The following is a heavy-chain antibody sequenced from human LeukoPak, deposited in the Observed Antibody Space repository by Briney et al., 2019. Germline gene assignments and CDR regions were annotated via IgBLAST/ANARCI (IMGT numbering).Heavy chain of an antibody. J-gene: IGHJ4*02. CDR1: GYTFTGYY. CDR2: INPNSGGT. CDR3: AREGTWCSSTSCAPIDY. V-gene: IGHV1-2*02. D-gene: IGHD2-2*01. Sequence: ASVKVSCKAYGYTFTGYYMHWVRQAPGQGLEWMGWINPNSGGTNYAQKFQGRVTMTRDTSISTAYMELSRLRSDDTAVYYCAREGTWCSSTSCAPIDYWGQGTLVTVSS.